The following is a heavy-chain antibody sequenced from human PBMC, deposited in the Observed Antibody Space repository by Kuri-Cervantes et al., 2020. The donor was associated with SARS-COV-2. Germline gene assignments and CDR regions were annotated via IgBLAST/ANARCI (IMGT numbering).Heavy chain of an antibody. Sequence: GRCRRLACAAFGFTFSSDGMHWVRQAPGKGLEWVALIRYDGSKKYYADSVKGRFTISRDNSKNTLYLQMNSRRAEDTAVYYCAKDSLRRPFYYYYYYMDVWGKGTTVTVSS. D-gene: IGHD4-17*01. J-gene: IGHJ6*03. CDR1: GFTFSSDG. CDR3: AKDSLRRPFYYYYYYMDV. V-gene: IGHV3-30*02. CDR2: IRYDGSKK.